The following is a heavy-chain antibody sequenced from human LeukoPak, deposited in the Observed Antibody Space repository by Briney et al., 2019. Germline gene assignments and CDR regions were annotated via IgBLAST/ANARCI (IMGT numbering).Heavy chain of an antibody. CDR1: GFTFSSYA. D-gene: IGHD6-19*01. J-gene: IGHJ4*02. CDR3: AKVGGRGWYRLGFDY. V-gene: IGHV3-23*01. Sequence: GGSLRLSCAASGFTFSSYAMSWVRQAPGKGLEWVSAISGSGGSTYYADSVKGRFTISRDNSKNTLYLQMNSLRAEDTAVYYCAKVGGRGWYRLGFDYWGQGTLVTVSS. CDR2: ISGSGGST.